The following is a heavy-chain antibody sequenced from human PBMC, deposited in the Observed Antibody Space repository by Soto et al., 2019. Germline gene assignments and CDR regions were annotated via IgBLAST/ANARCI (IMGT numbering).Heavy chain of an antibody. CDR3: ASSPAATYYYYGMDV. CDR1: GGSISSGGYY. Sequence: SETLSLTCTVSGGSISSGGYYWSWIRQHPGKGLEWIGYIYYSGSTYYNPSLKSRVTISVDTSKNQFSLKLSSVTAADTAVYYCASSPAATYYYYGMDVWGRGTTVTVSS. V-gene: IGHV4-31*03. D-gene: IGHD6-13*01. CDR2: IYYSGST. J-gene: IGHJ6*02.